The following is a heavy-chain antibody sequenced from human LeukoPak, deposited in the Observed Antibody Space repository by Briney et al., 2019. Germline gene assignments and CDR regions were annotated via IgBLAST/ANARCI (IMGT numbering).Heavy chain of an antibody. D-gene: IGHD6-19*01. J-gene: IGHJ3*02. CDR2: ISYDGSNK. Sequence: PGGSLRLSCAASGFTFSSYGMHWVRQAPGKGLEWAAVISYDGSNKYFADSVKGRFTISRDNSKNTLHLQMNSLRAEDTAVYYCAKDSGIAVAGTLRAFDIWGQGTMVTVSS. V-gene: IGHV3-30*18. CDR3: AKDSGIAVAGTLRAFDI. CDR1: GFTFSSYG.